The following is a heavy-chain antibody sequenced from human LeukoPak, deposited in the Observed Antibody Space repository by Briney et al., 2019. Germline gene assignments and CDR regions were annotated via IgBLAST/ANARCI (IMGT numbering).Heavy chain of an antibody. D-gene: IGHD5-24*01. CDR2: IYPCDSDT. CDR1: GYSFTSYW. CDR3: ARLIRRDRILDY. V-gene: IGHV5-51*01. J-gene: IGHJ4*02. Sequence: GDSLKISGKVSGYSFTSYWIGWVGRLPGKGLEWMVNIYPCDSDTRYSPSFQGQVHSSADKSISTAYLQWRSLKASDTAMYYCARLIRRDRILDYWGQGTLVTVSS.